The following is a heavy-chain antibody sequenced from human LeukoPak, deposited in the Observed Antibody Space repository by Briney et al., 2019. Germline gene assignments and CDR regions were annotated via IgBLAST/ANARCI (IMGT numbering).Heavy chain of an antibody. D-gene: IGHD6-13*01. CDR2: ISYDGSNK. Sequence: GRSLRLSSAASRVTATVYSTRSVRQAPGKGLEWVAVISYDGSNKYYADSVKGRFTISRDNSKNTLYLQMNSLRAEDTAVYYCARSPPKWWSSSGFECWGQGTLVTVSS. J-gene: IGHJ4*02. V-gene: IGHV3-30*03. CDR1: RVTATVYS. CDR3: ARSPPKWWSSSGFEC.